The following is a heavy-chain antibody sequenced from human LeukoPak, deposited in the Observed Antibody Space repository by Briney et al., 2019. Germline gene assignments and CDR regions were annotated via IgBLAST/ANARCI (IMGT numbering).Heavy chain of an antibody. Sequence: GGSLRLSCAASGFTFSSYSINWVRQAPGKGLEWVSSISSSGSYIYYADSVKGRFTISRDNAKNSLYLQMNSLRAEDTAVYYCAREYCSSTSCHQSYYYYYMDVWGKGTTVTVSS. V-gene: IGHV3-21*01. CDR2: ISSSGSYI. D-gene: IGHD2-2*01. CDR1: GFTFSSYS. J-gene: IGHJ6*03. CDR3: AREYCSSTSCHQSYYYYYMDV.